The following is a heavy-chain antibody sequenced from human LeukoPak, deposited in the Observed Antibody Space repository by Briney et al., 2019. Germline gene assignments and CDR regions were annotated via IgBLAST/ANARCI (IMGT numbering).Heavy chain of an antibody. V-gene: IGHV3-43*02. Sequence: GGSLRLSCAASGFTFDDYAMHWVRQAPGKGLGWVSLISGDGGSTDYADSVKGRFTIYRDNSKNSLYLQMNSLRTEDTALYYCATHYDDSSGYPTNFDYWGQGTLVTVSS. CDR2: ISGDGGST. J-gene: IGHJ4*02. CDR1: GFTFDDYA. D-gene: IGHD3-22*01. CDR3: ATHYDDSSGYPTNFDY.